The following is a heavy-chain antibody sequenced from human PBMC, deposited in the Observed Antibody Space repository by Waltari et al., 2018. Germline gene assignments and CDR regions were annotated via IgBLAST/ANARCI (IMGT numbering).Heavy chain of an antibody. Sequence: EVQLVESGGGLVQPGGSLRLSCAASGFTFTSYHMHWVRQAPGKGLEWIAYILNSNTLYYADSVNGRFTVSRDNAKSSLYLHMNSLRAEDTAVYYCARAPPLTFYYGSGSPYYFDFWGQGTLVTVSS. CDR3: ARAPPLTFYYGSGSPYYFDF. CDR1: GFTFTSYH. D-gene: IGHD3-10*01. V-gene: IGHV3-48*03. CDR2: ILNSNTL. J-gene: IGHJ4*02.